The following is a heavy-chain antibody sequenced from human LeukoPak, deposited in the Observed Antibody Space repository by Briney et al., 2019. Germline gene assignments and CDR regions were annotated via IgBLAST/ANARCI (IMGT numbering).Heavy chain of an antibody. Sequence: PGEALILTCGASGRTFSSSSDHWGRQTPGKGMEWVSSISNSSSYICYAASVKGRFTISRDNAKNSLYLQMTSLRAEDTAVYYCARDLVEYSSSSPFDYWGQGTLVTVSS. J-gene: IGHJ4*02. D-gene: IGHD6-6*01. CDR3: ARDLVEYSSSSPFDY. CDR1: GRTFSSSS. V-gene: IGHV3-21*01. CDR2: ISNSSSYI.